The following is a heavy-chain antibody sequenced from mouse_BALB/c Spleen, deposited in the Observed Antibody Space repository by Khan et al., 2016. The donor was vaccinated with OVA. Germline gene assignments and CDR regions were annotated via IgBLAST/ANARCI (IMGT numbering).Heavy chain of an antibody. D-gene: IGHD1-1*01. J-gene: IGHJ3*01. CDR3: ARNYYYDEVAAY. CDR1: GFSFTPSG. CDR2: ILRCRST. V-gene: IGHV2-2*02. Sequence: HVHLKLSGPGLVQPSPSLSITGTVFGFSFTPSGLHFDRPSTRKLLQWLGVILRCRSTVYTAAFISRLSISKNNSKSEVFFKMNAQQENGTAISDGARNYYYDEVAAYWGQGTLVTVSA.